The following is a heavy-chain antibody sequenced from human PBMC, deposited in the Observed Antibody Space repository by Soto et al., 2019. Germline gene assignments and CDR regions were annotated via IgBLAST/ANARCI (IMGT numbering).Heavy chain of an antibody. CDR3: ARVVGALGHWFDP. CDR2: ISAYNGNT. Sequence: QVQLVQSGGEVKKPGASVKVSCKASGYTFTSYGISWVRQAPGQGLEWMGRISAYNGNTNYAQKLQGRVTMTTDTSTSPAYRELRSLRSDDTAVYYCARVVGALGHWFDPWGQGTLVTVSS. CDR1: GYTFTSYG. V-gene: IGHV1-18*01. D-gene: IGHD1-26*01. J-gene: IGHJ5*02.